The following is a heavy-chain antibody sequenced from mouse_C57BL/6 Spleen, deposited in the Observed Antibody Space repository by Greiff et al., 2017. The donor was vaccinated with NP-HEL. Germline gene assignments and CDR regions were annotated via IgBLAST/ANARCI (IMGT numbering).Heavy chain of an antibody. D-gene: IGHD2-1*01. CDR2: ISSGGSYT. CDR3: ARQDYGNLYAMDY. V-gene: IGHV5-6*01. CDR1: GFTFSSYG. J-gene: IGHJ4*01. Sequence: EVQGVESGGDLVKPGGSLKLSCAASGFTFSSYGMSWVRQTPDKRLEWVATISSGGSYTYYPDSVKGRFTISRDNAKNTLYLQMSSLKSEDTAMYYCARQDYGNLYAMDYWGQGTSVTVSS.